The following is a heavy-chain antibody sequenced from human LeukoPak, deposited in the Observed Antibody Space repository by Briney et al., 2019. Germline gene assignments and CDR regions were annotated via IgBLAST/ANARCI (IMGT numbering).Heavy chain of an antibody. V-gene: IGHV1-69*01. CDR2: IIPIFGTA. Sequence: SVKVSCKASGGTFSSYAISWVRQAPGQGLEWMGGIIPIFGTANYAQKFQGRVTITADESTSADYMELSSLRSEDTAVCYCARVSGPSGDYYYGMDVWGQGTTVTVSS. J-gene: IGHJ6*02. D-gene: IGHD7-27*01. CDR3: ARVSGPSGDYYYGMDV. CDR1: GGTFSSYA.